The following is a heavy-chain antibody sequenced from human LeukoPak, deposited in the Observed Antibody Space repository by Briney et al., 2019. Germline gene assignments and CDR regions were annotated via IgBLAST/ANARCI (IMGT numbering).Heavy chain of an antibody. CDR1: GFTFSNYG. Sequence: PGGSLRLSCAASGFTFSNYGMQWVRQAPGKGLEGVAVISYEGSIHHYGACVKGLVTISRHNSTNTLSLQMNSLRPEDTGLYYCAREGSQYVSPLCHYWGQETPVPVPS. V-gene: IGHV3-30*03. D-gene: IGHD3-10*01. CDR3: AREGSQYVSPLCHY. CDR2: ISYEGSIH. J-gene: IGHJ4*02.